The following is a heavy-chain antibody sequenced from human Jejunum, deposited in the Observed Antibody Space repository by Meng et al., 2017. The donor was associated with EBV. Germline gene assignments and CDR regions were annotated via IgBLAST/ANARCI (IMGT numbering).Heavy chain of an antibody. CDR1: GVSMGNFY. CDR2: IYYSVST. D-gene: IGHD3-10*01. J-gene: IGHJ4*02. Sequence: HESGPGMVQPSETLSLTCAVSGVSMGNFYWSGFRQPPGKGLEWIGYIYYSVSTNYNPSLKSRVTISVDTSKNQFSLSLSSVAAADTAVYYCARGGGRPEYWGQGILVTVSS. CDR3: ARGGGRPEY. V-gene: IGHV4-59*01.